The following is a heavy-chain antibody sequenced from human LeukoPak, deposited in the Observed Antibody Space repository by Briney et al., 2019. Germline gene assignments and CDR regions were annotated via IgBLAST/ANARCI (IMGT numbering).Heavy chain of an antibody. CDR2: IVVCSGNT. D-gene: IGHD3-10*01. CDR3: AADGGSDDYYGSGARGEGDY. V-gene: IGHV1-58*01. Sequence: ASVKVSCTASVFTFTSSAVQWVRQARGQRREGIGWIVVCSGNTNYTQKFQERVTITRDMSTSTAYMELSSLRSEDTAVYYCAADGGSDDYYGSGARGEGDYWGQGTLVTVSS. J-gene: IGHJ4*02. CDR1: VFTFTSSA.